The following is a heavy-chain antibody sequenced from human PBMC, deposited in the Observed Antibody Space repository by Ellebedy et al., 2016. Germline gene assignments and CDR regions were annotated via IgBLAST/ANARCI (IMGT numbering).Heavy chain of an antibody. V-gene: IGHV4-39*07. J-gene: IGHJ4*02. CDR1: GGSIGGSESY. CDR2: ITSVGYT. Sequence: SETLSLTXTVSGGSIGGSESYWAWIRQSPGKGLEWIASITSVGYTFTNPSLKSRVTISVDTSKNQLSLKLTSVIAADTAVYFCARGPVTVFNSCFDTWGQGTLLTVSS. D-gene: IGHD2-21*02. CDR3: ARGPVTVFNSCFDT.